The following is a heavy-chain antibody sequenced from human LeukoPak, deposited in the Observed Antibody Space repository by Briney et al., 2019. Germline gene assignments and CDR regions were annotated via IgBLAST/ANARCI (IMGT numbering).Heavy chain of an antibody. CDR1: GFTFSSYG. J-gene: IGHJ5*02. D-gene: IGHD3-3*01. CDR2: IRSDGRNK. Sequence: PGGSLRLSCAASGFTFSSYGMHWVRQAPGKGLEWVASIRSDGRNKYYADSVKGRFTISRDNSQNTLSLQMNSLRPEDAAVYYCAKEATITIFGVAFRWFDPWGQGTLVTVSS. CDR3: AKEATITIFGVAFRWFDP. V-gene: IGHV3-30*02.